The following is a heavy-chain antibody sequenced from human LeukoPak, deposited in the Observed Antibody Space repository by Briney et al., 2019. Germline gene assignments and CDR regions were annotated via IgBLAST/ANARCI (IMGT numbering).Heavy chain of an antibody. CDR2: ISAYDGNT. J-gene: IGHJ4*02. CDR3: ARSPHILTGENFDY. V-gene: IGHV1-18*01. CDR1: GYNFNSYG. D-gene: IGHD3-9*01. Sequence: GASVKVSCKASGYNFNSYGINWVRQAPGQGLEWMGWISAYDGNTNYAQKFQDRFTMTTDTFTSTAYMELRSLRSDDTALYYCARSPHILTGENFDYWGQGTLVTVSS.